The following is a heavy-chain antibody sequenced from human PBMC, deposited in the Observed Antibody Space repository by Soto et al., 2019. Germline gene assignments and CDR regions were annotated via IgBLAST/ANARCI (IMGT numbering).Heavy chain of an antibody. J-gene: IGHJ6*02. CDR3: ARESGIVATNGYYYGMDV. CDR2: ISAYNGNT. D-gene: IGHD5-12*01. CDR1: GYTFTSYG. V-gene: IGHV1-18*01. Sequence: QVQLVQSGAAVKKPGASVKVSCKASGYTFTSYGISWVRQAPGQGLEGMGWISAYNGNTNYAQKLQGRVTMTTDTSTRTAYMELRSLRSDDTAVYYCARESGIVATNGYYYGMDVWGQGTTVTVSS.